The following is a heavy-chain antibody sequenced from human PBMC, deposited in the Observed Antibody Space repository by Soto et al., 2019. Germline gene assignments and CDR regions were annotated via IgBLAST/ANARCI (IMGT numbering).Heavy chain of an antibody. CDR1: GYTFTDYY. CDR2: INPSGGSA. Sequence: ASVKVSCKASGYTFTDYYMHWVRQAPGQGLEWMGIINPSGGSASYAQKFQGRVTMTRDTSTSTVYMELSSLRSEDTAVYYCASSQNYHDSSGYYLYWGQGTLVTVSS. V-gene: IGHV1-46*01. CDR3: ASSQNYHDSSGYYLY. J-gene: IGHJ4*02. D-gene: IGHD3-22*01.